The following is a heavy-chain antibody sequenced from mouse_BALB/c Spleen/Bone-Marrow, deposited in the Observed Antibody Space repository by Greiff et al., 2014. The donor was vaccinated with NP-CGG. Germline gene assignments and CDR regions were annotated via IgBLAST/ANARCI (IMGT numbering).Heavy chain of an antibody. J-gene: IGHJ4*01. V-gene: IGHV2-4-1*01. CDR2: IWSGGST. CDR1: GFSLTSYD. D-gene: IGHD2-4*01. CDR3: ARDEDYDGYYYAMDY. Sequence: VKLQESGPGLVQPSQSLSITCTVSGFSLTSYDVHWVRQSPGKGLEWLGVIWSGGSTDYNAAFISRLSISKDNSKSQVFFKMNSLQADDTAIYYCARDEDYDGYYYAMDYWGQGTSVTVSS.